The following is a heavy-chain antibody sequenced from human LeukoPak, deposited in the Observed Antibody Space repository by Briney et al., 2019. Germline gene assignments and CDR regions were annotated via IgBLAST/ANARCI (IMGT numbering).Heavy chain of an antibody. CDR3: ARASYIVVVVAATLDNWFDP. D-gene: IGHD2-15*01. Sequence: GASVKVSCKASGYTFTSYGISWVRQAPGQGLEWMGWISAYNGNTNYAQKLQGRVTMTTDTSTSTAYMELRSLRSDDTAVYYCARASYIVVVVAATLDNWFDPWDQGTLVIVSS. CDR2: ISAYNGNT. J-gene: IGHJ5*02. CDR1: GYTFTSYG. V-gene: IGHV1-18*01.